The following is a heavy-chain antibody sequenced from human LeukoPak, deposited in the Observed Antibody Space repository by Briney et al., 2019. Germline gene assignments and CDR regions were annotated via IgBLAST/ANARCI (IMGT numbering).Heavy chain of an antibody. D-gene: IGHD2-21*01. Sequence: AGGSLRLSCAASGCTFSSSAMNWVRQAPGKGLERVSASSGSGGSTYYADSVKGRFTIARDNSKNTLYLQMNSLRAEDTAVYYCAKPAHHAYCGGDCYYFDYWGPGALVTVSP. V-gene: IGHV3-23*01. J-gene: IGHJ4*02. CDR2: SSGSGGST. CDR1: GCTFSSSA. CDR3: AKPAHHAYCGGDCYYFDY.